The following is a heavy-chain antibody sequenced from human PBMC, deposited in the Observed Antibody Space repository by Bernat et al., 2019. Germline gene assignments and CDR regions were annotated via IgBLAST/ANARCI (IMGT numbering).Heavy chain of an antibody. V-gene: IGHV3-53*05. CDR3: ASTRVRGEYYDYNWGSQPDYYCMDV. CDR1: GFTVSSNY. CDR2: IYRGGST. J-gene: IGHJ6*03. D-gene: IGHD3-16*01. Sequence: EVQLVETGGGLIQPGGSLRLSCAASGFTVSSNYMSWVRQAPGKGLVWVSVIYRGGSTYYADSVKGRFTISRDNSKNTLNLQMNSLRAEDTAVYYCASTRVRGEYYDYNWGSQPDYYCMDVWGKGTTVTVSS.